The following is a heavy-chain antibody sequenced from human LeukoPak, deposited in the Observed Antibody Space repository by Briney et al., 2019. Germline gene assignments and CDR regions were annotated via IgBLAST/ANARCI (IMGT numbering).Heavy chain of an antibody. CDR1: GFTFSSYG. D-gene: IGHD3-22*01. Sequence: GRSLRLSCAASGFTFSSYGMHWVRQAPGKGLEWVAVISYDGSNKYYADSVKGRFTISRDNSKNTLYPQMNSLRAEDTAVYYCARELHNYYDSSGYAVPDSGLDYWGQGTLVTVSS. V-gene: IGHV3-30*03. CDR3: ARELHNYYDSSGYAVPDSGLDY. CDR2: ISYDGSNK. J-gene: IGHJ4*02.